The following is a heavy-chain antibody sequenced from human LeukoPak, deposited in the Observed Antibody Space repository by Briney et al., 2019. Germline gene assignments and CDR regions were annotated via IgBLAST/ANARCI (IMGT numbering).Heavy chain of an antibody. CDR2: IYHSGGT. CDR3: ARRAADEAMIRGANPYFDY. J-gene: IGHJ4*02. V-gene: IGHV4-38-2*01. D-gene: IGHD3-10*01. CDR1: GYSISSGYY. Sequence: KSSETLSLTCAVSGYSISSGYYWGWIRQTPGKGLEWIGSIYHSGGTYYNASLKSRVIISVDTSKNQFSLKLSSVTAADTAVYYCARRAADEAMIRGANPYFDYWGQGTLVTVSS.